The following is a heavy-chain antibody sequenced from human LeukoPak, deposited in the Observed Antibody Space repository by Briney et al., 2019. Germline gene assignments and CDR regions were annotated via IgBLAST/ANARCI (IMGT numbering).Heavy chain of an antibody. J-gene: IGHJ4*02. D-gene: IGHD3-9*01. CDR2: ISSSGSTI. V-gene: IGHV3-48*03. Sequence: GGSLRLSCAASGFTFSSYEMNWVRQAPGKGLEWVSYISSSGSTIYYADSVKGRFTISRDNAKNSLYLQMNSLRAEDTAVYYCARGLGYFDWLSVDYWGQGTLVTVSS. CDR1: GFTFSSYE. CDR3: ARGLGYFDWLSVDY.